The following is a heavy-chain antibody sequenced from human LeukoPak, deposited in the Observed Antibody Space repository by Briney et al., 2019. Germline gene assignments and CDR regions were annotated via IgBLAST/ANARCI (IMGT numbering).Heavy chain of an antibody. D-gene: IGHD5-12*01. J-gene: IGHJ6*03. CDR3: ARTKDSGYIESYYYYYYMDV. Sequence: SQTLSLTCAISGDSVSSNSAAWNWIRQSPSRGLEWLGRTYYRSKWYNDYAVSVKSRITINPDTSKNQFSLQLNSVTPEDTAVYYCARTKDSGYIESYYYYYYMDVWGKGTTVTVSS. CDR2: TYYRSKWYN. V-gene: IGHV6-1*01. CDR1: GDSVSSNSAA.